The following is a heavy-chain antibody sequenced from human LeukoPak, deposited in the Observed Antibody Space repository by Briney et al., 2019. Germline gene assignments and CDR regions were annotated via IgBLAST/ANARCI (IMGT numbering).Heavy chain of an antibody. CDR2: INPSGGST. D-gene: IGHD1-26*01. V-gene: IGHV1-46*03. Sequence: ASVKVSCKASGYTFASYYMHWVRQAPGQGLEWMGIINPSGGSTSCAQKFQGRVTMTRDTSTSTVYMELSSLRSEDTAVYYCARDGSWEPDYWGQGTLVTVSS. CDR1: GYTFASYY. CDR3: ARDGSWEPDY. J-gene: IGHJ4*02.